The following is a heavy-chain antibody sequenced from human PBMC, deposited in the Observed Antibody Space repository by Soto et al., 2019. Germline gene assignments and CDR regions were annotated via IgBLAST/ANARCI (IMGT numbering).Heavy chain of an antibody. CDR2: INPFIGYS. J-gene: IGHJ5*02. D-gene: IGHD3-22*01. V-gene: IGHV1-18*04. CDR3: ARNSSDLYGWLDP. CDR1: GYTFHDYT. Sequence: QVQLVQSAAEVKEPGASVKVSCKASGYTFHDYTISWVRQAPGQGLEWMGWINPFIGYSQSAQNLRGIGSMTADTSTNTAYMELSNLRADDTAVYYCARNSSDLYGWLDPWGQGTLVTVSS.